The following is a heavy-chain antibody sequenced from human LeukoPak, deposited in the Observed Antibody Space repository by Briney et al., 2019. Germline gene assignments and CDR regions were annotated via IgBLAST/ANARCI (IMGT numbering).Heavy chain of an antibody. CDR3: AKDVWVTTGIDY. CDR2: ISYDGSNK. J-gene: IGHJ4*02. D-gene: IGHD4-17*01. V-gene: IGHV3-30*18. Sequence: PGGSLRLSCAASGFTSSSYGMHWVRQAPGKGLEWVAVISYDGSNKYYADSVKGRFTISRDNSKNTLYLQMNSLRAEDTAVYYCAKDVWVTTGIDYWGQGTLVTVSS. CDR1: GFTSSSYG.